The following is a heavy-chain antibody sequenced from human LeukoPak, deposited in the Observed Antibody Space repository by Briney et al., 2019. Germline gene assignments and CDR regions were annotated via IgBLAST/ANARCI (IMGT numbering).Heavy chain of an antibody. D-gene: IGHD2-2*02. CDR2: INPNSGGT. Sequence: ASVKVSCKASGYTFTGYYMRWVRQAPGQGLEWMGWINPNSGGTNYAQKFQGRVTMTRDTSISTAYMELSRLRSDDTAVYYCARSGYLGYCSSSSCYKRFDYWGQGTLVTVSS. CDR1: GYTFTGYY. CDR3: ARSGYLGYCSSSSCYKRFDY. J-gene: IGHJ4*02. V-gene: IGHV1-2*02.